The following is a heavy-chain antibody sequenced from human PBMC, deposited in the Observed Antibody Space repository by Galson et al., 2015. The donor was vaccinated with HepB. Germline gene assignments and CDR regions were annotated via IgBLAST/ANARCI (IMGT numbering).Heavy chain of an antibody. CDR2: IIPMFGTA. D-gene: IGHD1-26*01. CDR1: GGAFSTHA. CDR3: ARTLGTDPSGNYYVLSYYGMDV. J-gene: IGHJ6*02. Sequence: SVKVSCKASGGAFSTHAITWVRQAPGQGLEWMGGIIPMFGTANYAQKFQGRVTITADESTSTAYMEVRRLRSEDTAVYFCARTLGTDPSGNYYVLSYYGMDVWGQGTTVTVSS. V-gene: IGHV1-69*13.